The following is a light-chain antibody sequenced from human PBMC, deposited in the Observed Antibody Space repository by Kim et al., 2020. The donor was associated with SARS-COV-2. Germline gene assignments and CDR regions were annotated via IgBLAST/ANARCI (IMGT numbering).Light chain of an antibody. V-gene: IGKV1-39*01. CDR1: QNITSY. J-gene: IGKJ2*01. Sequence: DIQMTQSPASLSASVGDRVTITCRASQNITSYLNWYQQKPGTAPKLLIYGASSLQSGVPSRFSGSASGTDFTLTISSLQPEDFATYYCQQSYSTPRTFGQGTKLEIK. CDR2: GAS. CDR3: QQSYSTPRT.